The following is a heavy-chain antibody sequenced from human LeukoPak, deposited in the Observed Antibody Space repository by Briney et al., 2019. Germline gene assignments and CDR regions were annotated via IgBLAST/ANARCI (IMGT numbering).Heavy chain of an antibody. CDR3: AATDTAMVHFNWFDP. J-gene: IGHJ5*02. CDR1: GGSISSSNW. CDR2: IYYSGST. D-gene: IGHD5-18*01. V-gene: IGHV4-4*02. Sequence: SGTLSLTCAVSGGSISSSNWWSWVRQPPGKGLEWIGYIYYSGSTNYNPSLKSRVTISVDTSKNQFSLKLSSVTAADTAVYYCAATDTAMVHFNWFDPWGQGTLVTVSS.